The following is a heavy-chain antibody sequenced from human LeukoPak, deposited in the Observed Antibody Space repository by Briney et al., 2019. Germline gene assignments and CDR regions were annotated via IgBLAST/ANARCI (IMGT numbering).Heavy chain of an antibody. CDR2: ITGSGHST. Sequence: PGGSLRLSCAASGFTFSSYAMNWVRQGPGKGLEWVSFITGSGHSTYYADSVKGRFTISRDNSRNTLHLQMNSLRAEDTAVYYCAKLQLGYCSGDNCYEDYWGQGTLVTVSS. CDR3: AKLQLGYCSGDNCYEDY. J-gene: IGHJ4*02. CDR1: GFTFSSYA. V-gene: IGHV3-23*01. D-gene: IGHD2-15*01.